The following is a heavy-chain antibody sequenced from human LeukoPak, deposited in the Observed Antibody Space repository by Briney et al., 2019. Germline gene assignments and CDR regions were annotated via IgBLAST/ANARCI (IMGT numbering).Heavy chain of an antibody. Sequence: SETLSLTCTVSGGSMSSYYWSWIRQPPGKGLEWIGYIYYSGSSNYNPSLKSRVTMSVDTSKNQCSLKLTSVTAADTAVYYCARDSGCSSSYDHWGQGTLVSVSA. CDR3: ARDSGCSSSYDH. D-gene: IGHD6-13*01. V-gene: IGHV4-59*01. CDR2: IYYSGSS. CDR1: GGSMSSYY. J-gene: IGHJ4*02.